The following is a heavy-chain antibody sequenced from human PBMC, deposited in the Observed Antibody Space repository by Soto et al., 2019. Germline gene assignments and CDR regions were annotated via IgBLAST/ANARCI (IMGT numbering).Heavy chain of an antibody. CDR2: INAGIGTP. J-gene: IGHJ4*02. CDR1: GYTFTSYA. V-gene: IGHV1-3*02. D-gene: IGHD3-22*01. Sequence: QFKLVKFGAEVKKPGASVMVSCKFSGYTFTSYAINWVRQAPVQSLDWMGWINAGIGTPKYSREFQGRVTITSDSSASTAYMELSSLRSEDMAVYYCARGGLSITMIVVVSTTVVTTYYFDYWGQGTLVTVAS. CDR3: ARGGLSITMIVVVSTTVVTTYYFDY.